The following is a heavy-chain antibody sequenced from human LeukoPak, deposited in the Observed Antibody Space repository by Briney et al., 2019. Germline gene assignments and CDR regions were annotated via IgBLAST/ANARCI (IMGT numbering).Heavy chain of an antibody. V-gene: IGHV3-33*01. J-gene: IGHJ4*02. CDR2: IWFDGSNK. D-gene: IGHD4-17*01. Sequence: QPGRCLRLSRGASLFTFSIYCMHGVPHARGKGRECVADIWFDGSNKYYTDSAKGRFTISRDNSKNTLYLQKNSLRAEDTAVYCCARDDYGDYVWSQPTFDYWGQGTLVTVSS. CDR1: LFTFSIYC. CDR3: ARDDYGDYVWSQPTFDY.